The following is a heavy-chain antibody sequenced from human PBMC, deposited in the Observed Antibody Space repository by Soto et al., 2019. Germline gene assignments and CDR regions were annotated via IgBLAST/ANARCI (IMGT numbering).Heavy chain of an antibody. Sequence: GGSLRLSCTASGFTFGDYAMSWVRQAPGKGLEWVGFIRSKAYGGTTEYAASVKGRFTISRDDSKSIAYLQMNSLKTEDTAVYYCTRVANYDYVWGGYPYRSYLDYWGQGTLVTVSS. V-gene: IGHV3-49*04. D-gene: IGHD3-16*02. CDR3: TRVANYDYVWGGYPYRSYLDY. CDR2: IRSKAYGGTT. CDR1: GFTFGDYA. J-gene: IGHJ4*02.